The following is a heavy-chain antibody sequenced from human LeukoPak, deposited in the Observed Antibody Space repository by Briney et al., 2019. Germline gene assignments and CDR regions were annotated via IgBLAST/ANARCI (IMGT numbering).Heavy chain of an antibody. V-gene: IGHV3-48*03. D-gene: IGHD3-10*01. Sequence: GGSLRLSCAASGFTFSSYEMNWVRQAPGKGLEWVSYISSSGSTLYYADSVKGRFTISRDNAENSLYLQMSGLRAEDTAVYYCARESWATDYWGQGTLVTVSS. J-gene: IGHJ4*02. CDR1: GFTFSSYE. CDR2: ISSSGSTL. CDR3: ARESWATDY.